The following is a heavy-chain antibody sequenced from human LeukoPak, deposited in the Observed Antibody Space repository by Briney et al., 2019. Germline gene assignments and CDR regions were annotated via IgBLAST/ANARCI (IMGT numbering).Heavy chain of an antibody. CDR1: GGTFRSYA. CDR2: IIPIFCTA. Sequence: SVKVSCKASGGTFRSYAISWVRQAPGQGLEWMGGIIPIFCTAHYAQKFQGRVTITADESTSTAYMELGSLRSEDTAVYYCARGGRGYGSGSYYPNYYYCYMDVWGKGTTVTVSS. D-gene: IGHD3-10*01. V-gene: IGHV1-69*13. J-gene: IGHJ6*03. CDR3: ARGGRGYGSGSYYPNYYYCYMDV.